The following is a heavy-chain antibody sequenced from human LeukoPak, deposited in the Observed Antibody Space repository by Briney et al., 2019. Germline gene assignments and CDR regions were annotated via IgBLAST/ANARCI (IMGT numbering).Heavy chain of an antibody. V-gene: IGHV3-23*01. J-gene: IGHJ4*02. CDR2: ISGSGGST. CDR3: AKDLVGGDSSGYYYHDY. CDR1: GFTFSSYA. Sequence: GGSLRLSCAASGFTFSSYAMSWVRQAPGKGLEWVSAISGSGGSTYYADSVKGRFTISRDNSKNTLYLQMNSLRAEDTAVYYCAKDLVGGDSSGYYYHDYWGQGTLVTVS. D-gene: IGHD3-22*01.